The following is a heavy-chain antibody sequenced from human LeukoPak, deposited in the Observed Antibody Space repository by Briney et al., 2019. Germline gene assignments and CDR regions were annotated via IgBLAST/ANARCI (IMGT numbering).Heavy chain of an antibody. CDR1: GGSTSSSLF. Sequence: SETLSLTCTISGGSTSSSLFWSWIRQSPGKGLEWIGWISVSGSTTYNPSLKSRVTISLDTSRNQFSLRLSSVLVADTAVYHCARQAYGSETNFYPFDYWGPGTLVSVSS. V-gene: IGHV4-59*08. CDR3: ARQAYGSETNFYPFDY. CDR2: ISVSGST. J-gene: IGHJ4*02. D-gene: IGHD2-15*01.